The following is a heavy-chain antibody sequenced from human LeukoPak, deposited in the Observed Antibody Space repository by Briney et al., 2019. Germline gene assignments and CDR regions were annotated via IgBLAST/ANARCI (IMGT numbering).Heavy chain of an antibody. D-gene: IGHD4-17*01. Sequence: PSETLSLTCTVSGGSISYYYWSWIRQSPGKGLEWIGYIYYSGTTNYNPSLKSRVTISVDTSKNQFSLQLRSVTAADTAVYYCAREDPQTTVPEGMDVWGQGTTVTVSS. CDR2: IYYSGTT. CDR3: AREDPQTTVPEGMDV. CDR1: GGSISYYY. J-gene: IGHJ6*02. V-gene: IGHV4-59*01.